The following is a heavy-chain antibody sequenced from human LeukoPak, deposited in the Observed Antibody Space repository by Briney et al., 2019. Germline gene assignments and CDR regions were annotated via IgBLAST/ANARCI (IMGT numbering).Heavy chain of an antibody. V-gene: IGHV3-43D*03. CDR1: GFTLDDYA. Sequence: GGSLRLSCAASGFTLDDYAMHWVRHAPGKGLEWVSLVTRDGSFTYYVDSVKGRFTISRDNSKNSLYLQMNSLRAEDTAFYYCAKARNAVAGTGYYFDNWGQGTLVTVSS. CDR2: VTRDGSFT. D-gene: IGHD6-19*01. J-gene: IGHJ4*02. CDR3: AKARNAVAGTGYYFDN.